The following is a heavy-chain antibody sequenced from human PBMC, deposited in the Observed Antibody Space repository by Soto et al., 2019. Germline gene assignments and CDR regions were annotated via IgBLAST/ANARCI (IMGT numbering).Heavy chain of an antibody. J-gene: IGHJ4*02. V-gene: IGHV1-69*01. CDR3: AREADIAARPDSFDY. CDR2: IIPIFGTA. CDR1: GGTFSSYA. D-gene: IGHD6-6*01. Sequence: QVQLVQSGAEVKKPGSSVKVSCKASGGTFSSYAISWVRQAPGQGLEWMGGIIPIFGTANYAQEFQGRVTITADESTSTAYMELSSLRSEDTAVYYCAREADIAARPDSFDYWGQGTLVTVSS.